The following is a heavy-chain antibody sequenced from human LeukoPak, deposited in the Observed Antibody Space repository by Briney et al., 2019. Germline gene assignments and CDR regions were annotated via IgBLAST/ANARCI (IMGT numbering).Heavy chain of an antibody. CDR1: GGSISSYY. D-gene: IGHD3-22*01. CDR3: ASYDSSGYYKEEYFQH. CDR2: IYSSGSI. J-gene: IGHJ1*01. V-gene: IGHV4-4*07. Sequence: PSETLSLTCTVSGGSISSYYWSWIRQPAGKGLEWIGRIYSSGSINYNPSLKSRVTMSVDTSKNQFSLKLSSVTAADTAVYYCASYDSSGYYKEEYFQHWGQGTLVTVSS.